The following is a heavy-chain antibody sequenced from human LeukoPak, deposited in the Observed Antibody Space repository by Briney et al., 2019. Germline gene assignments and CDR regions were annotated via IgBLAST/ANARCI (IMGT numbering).Heavy chain of an antibody. CDR3: AREGIWLRWFPWDYYYGMDV. V-gene: IGHV1-69*13. CDR2: IIPIFGTA. D-gene: IGHD4-23*01. J-gene: IGHJ6*02. CDR1: GGTFSSYA. Sequence: ASVKVSCKASGGTFSSYAVSWVRQAPGQGLEWMGGIIPIFGTANYAQKFQGRVTITADESTSTAYMELSSLRSEDTAVYYCAREGIWLRWFPWDYYYGMDVWGQGTTVTVSS.